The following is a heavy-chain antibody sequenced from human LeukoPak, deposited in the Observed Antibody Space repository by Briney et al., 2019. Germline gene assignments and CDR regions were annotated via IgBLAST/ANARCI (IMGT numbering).Heavy chain of an antibody. CDR3: AASLRFLEWSMFDP. Sequence: ASVKVSCKASGYTFTSYDINWVRQAPGQGLEWMGWISAYNGNTNYAQKLQGRVTMTTDTSTSTAYMELRSLRSDDTAVYYCAASLRFLEWSMFDPWGQGTLVTVSS. J-gene: IGHJ5*02. CDR2: ISAYNGNT. V-gene: IGHV1-18*01. CDR1: GYTFTSYD. D-gene: IGHD3-3*01.